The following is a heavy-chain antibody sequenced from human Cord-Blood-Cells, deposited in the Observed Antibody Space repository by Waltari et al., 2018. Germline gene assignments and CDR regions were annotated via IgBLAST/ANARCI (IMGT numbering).Heavy chain of an antibody. CDR2: IKQDGSEN. J-gene: IGHJ4*02. Sequence: EVQLVESGGGLVQPGGSLRLSCAASGFTFSRYWMSWVRQAPGKGLEWVANIKQDGSENYYVDSVKGRFTISRDNAKNSLYLQMNSLRAEDTAVYYCARGLYDSSGFDYWGQGTLVTVSS. V-gene: IGHV3-7*01. CDR3: ARGLYDSSGFDY. D-gene: IGHD3-22*01. CDR1: GFTFSRYW.